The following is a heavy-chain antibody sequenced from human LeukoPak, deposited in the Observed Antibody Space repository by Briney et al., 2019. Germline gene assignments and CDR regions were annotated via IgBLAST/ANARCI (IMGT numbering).Heavy chain of an antibody. CDR3: AKAPVTTCRGAYCYPFDY. CDR2: ISDSGNT. Sequence: GGSLGLSCAASGFALSSYAMSWVRQAPGKGLEWVSAISDSGNTYHADSVKGRFTISRDSSKNTLFLQMNRLRPEDAAVYYCAKAPVTTCRGAYCYPFDYWGQGTLVTVSS. V-gene: IGHV3-23*01. D-gene: IGHD2-21*01. CDR1: GFALSSYA. J-gene: IGHJ4*02.